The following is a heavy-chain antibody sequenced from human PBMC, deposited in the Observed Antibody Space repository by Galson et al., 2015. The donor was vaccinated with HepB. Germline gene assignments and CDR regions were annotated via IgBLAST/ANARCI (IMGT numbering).Heavy chain of an antibody. J-gene: IGHJ5*02. D-gene: IGHD2-15*01. CDR3: ASRYCSGGSCYGWFDP. CDR1: GYTFTSYG. CDR2: ISAYNGNT. V-gene: IGHV1-18*04. Sequence: SVKVSCKASGYTFTSYGISWVRQAPGQGLEWMGWISAYNGNTNYAQKLQGRVTMTTDTSTSTAYMEMRSLRSDDTAVYYCASRYCSGGSCYGWFDPWGQGTLVTVSS.